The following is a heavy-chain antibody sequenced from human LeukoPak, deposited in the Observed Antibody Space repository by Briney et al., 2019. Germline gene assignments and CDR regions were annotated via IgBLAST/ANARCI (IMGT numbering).Heavy chain of an antibody. CDR2: LYYTGSF. Sequence: SETLSLTCNVSGGSISSSSYYWGWIRQPPGKGLEWIRSLYYTGSFDYNPSLKSRVTISVDTSKNQFSLKLSAVTAADTAVYYCARHWDSAASHPAQFASWGQGTLVTVSS. CDR3: ARHWDSAASHPAQFAS. J-gene: IGHJ4*02. V-gene: IGHV4-39*01. D-gene: IGHD2-15*01. CDR1: GGSISSSSYY.